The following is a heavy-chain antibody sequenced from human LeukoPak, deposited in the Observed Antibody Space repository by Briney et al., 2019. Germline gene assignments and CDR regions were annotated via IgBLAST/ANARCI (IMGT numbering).Heavy chain of an antibody. CDR2: ISSSSSTI. CDR1: GFTFSSYS. Sequence: GGSLRLSCAASGFTFSSYSMNWVRQAPGKGLEWVSYISSSSSTIYYADSVKGRFTISRDNAENSLYLQMNSLRAEDTAVYYCARTNTGGSSWYEAWGQGTLVTVSS. D-gene: IGHD1-26*01. J-gene: IGHJ5*02. V-gene: IGHV3-48*01. CDR3: ARTNTGGSSWYEA.